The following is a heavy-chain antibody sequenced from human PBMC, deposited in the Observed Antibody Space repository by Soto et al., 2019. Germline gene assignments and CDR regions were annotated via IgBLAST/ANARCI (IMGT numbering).Heavy chain of an antibody. CDR1: GFTFSSYA. CDR2: ISGSGGST. CDR3: AKDGNPIPYLTRYYRLGWFDP. Sequence: EVQLLESGGGLVQPGGSLRLSCAASGFTFSSYAMSWVRQAPGKGLEWVSAISGSGGSTYYADSVKGRFTISRDNSKNTLYLQMHSLRAEDTAVYYCAKDGNPIPYLTRYYRLGWFDPWGQGTLVTVSS. J-gene: IGHJ5*02. V-gene: IGHV3-23*01. D-gene: IGHD3-9*01.